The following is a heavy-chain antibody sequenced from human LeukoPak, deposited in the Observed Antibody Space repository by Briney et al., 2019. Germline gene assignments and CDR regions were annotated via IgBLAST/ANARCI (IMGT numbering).Heavy chain of an antibody. CDR3: TRTLWFGELQSLRDY. Sequence: PGGSLRLSCTASGFTFGDYAMSWFRQAPGKGLEWVGFIRSKAYGGTTEYAASVKGRFTISRDDSKSIAYLQMNSLKTEDTAVYYCTRTLWFGELQSLRDYWGQGTLVTVSS. D-gene: IGHD3-10*01. V-gene: IGHV3-49*03. CDR1: GFTFGDYA. J-gene: IGHJ4*02. CDR2: IRSKAYGGTT.